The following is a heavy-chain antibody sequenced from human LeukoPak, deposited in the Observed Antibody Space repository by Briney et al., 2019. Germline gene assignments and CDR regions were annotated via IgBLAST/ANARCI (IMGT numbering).Heavy chain of an antibody. Sequence: GGTLRLSCAASGFTFSDYAMSWVRQAPGKGLEWVSHISDSGDSTNYADSVKGRFTISRDNSRYTLYLQMNSLTADDTAVYYCAKVALCLLWSGEFSSNLDASDIWGQGTMVTVSS. CDR1: GFTFSDYA. D-gene: IGHD3-10*01. CDR3: AKVALCLLWSGEFSSNLDASDI. J-gene: IGHJ3*02. CDR2: ISDSGDST. V-gene: IGHV3-23*01.